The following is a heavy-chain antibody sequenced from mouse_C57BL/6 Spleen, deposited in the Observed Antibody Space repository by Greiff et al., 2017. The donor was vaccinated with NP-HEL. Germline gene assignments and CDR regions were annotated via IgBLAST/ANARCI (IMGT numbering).Heavy chain of an antibody. CDR3: AREGKVLRSLYFDY. V-gene: IGHV1-22*01. CDR1: GYTFTDYN. CDR2: INPNNGGT. D-gene: IGHD1-1*01. Sequence: VQLKQSGPELVKPGASVKMSCKASGYTFTDYNMHWVKQSHGKSLEWIGYINPNNGGTSYNQKFKGKATLTVNKSSSTAYMELRSLTSEDSAVYYCAREGKVLRSLYFDYWGQGTTLTVSS. J-gene: IGHJ2*01.